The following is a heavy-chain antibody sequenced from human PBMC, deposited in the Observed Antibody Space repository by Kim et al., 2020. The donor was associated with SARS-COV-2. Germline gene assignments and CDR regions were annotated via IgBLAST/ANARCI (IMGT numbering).Heavy chain of an antibody. Sequence: GGSLRLSCAASGFTFSTYGMHWVRQAPGKGLEWVALISYDGSNKYYADSMKGRFTISRDNSKNTLYLQMNSLRAEDTAMYYCAKALLRGVNFYYYGMDVCGQGTTVTVSS. J-gene: IGHJ6*02. CDR1: GFTFSTYG. V-gene: IGHV3-30*18. D-gene: IGHD3-10*01. CDR3: AKALLRGVNFYYYGMDV. CDR2: ISYDGSNK.